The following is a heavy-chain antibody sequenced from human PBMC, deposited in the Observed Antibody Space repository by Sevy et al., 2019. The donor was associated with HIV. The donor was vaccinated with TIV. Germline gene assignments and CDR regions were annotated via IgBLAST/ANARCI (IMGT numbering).Heavy chain of an antibody. CDR1: GLTFDDYA. J-gene: IGHJ5*01. V-gene: IGHV3-9*01. CDR2: ITWNSGGI. D-gene: IGHD6-13*01. Sequence: GGSLRLSCVVSGLTFDDYAMHWVRRPPGKGLEWVSGITWNSGGIGSAGSVKGRFTISRDNAKKSLYLQMNSLGIEDTAFYYCAGGAAAGRWFDSWGQGTLVTVSS. CDR3: AGGAAAGRWFDS.